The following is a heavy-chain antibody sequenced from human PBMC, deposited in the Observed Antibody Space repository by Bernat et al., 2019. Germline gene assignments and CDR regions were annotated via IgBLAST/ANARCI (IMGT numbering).Heavy chain of an antibody. CDR1: GFTFSSYS. D-gene: IGHD5-12*01. Sequence: EVQLVESGGGLVKPGGSLRLSCAASGFTFSSYSMNWVRQAPGKGLEWVSSISSSSSYIYYADSVKVRFTSSRDNAKNSLYLQMNSLRAEDTAVYDCAGYESLYYFDYWGQGTLVTVSS. J-gene: IGHJ4*02. CDR2: ISSSSSYI. CDR3: AGYESLYYFDY. V-gene: IGHV3-21*01.